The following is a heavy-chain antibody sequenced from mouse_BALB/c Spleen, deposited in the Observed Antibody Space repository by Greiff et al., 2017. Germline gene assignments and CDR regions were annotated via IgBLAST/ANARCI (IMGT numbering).Heavy chain of an antibody. CDR3: AREYGGYYYAMDY. V-gene: IGHV7-3*02. CDR2: IRNKANGYTT. D-gene: IGHD1-1*02. Sequence: EVKVVESGGGLVQPGGSLRLSCATSGFTFTDYYMSWVRQPPGKALEWLGFIRNKANGYTTEYSASVKGRFTISRDNSQSILYLQMNTLRAEDSATYYCAREYGGYYYAMDYWGQGTSVTVSS. J-gene: IGHJ4*01. CDR1: GFTFTDYY.